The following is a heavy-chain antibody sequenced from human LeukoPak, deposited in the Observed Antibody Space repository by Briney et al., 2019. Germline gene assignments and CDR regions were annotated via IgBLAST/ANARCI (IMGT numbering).Heavy chain of an antibody. CDR1: GYTFTDYY. J-gene: IGHJ5*02. CDR2: VDPEDGET. V-gene: IGHV1-69-2*01. D-gene: IGHD6-6*01. CDR3: TSGAARNCSDP. Sequence: ASVKISCKVSGYTFTDYYMHWVQQAPGKGLEWMGLVDPEDGETIYAEKFQGRVTITADTSADTAYMELSSLRSEDTAVYYCTSGAARNCSDPWGQGTVVTVSS.